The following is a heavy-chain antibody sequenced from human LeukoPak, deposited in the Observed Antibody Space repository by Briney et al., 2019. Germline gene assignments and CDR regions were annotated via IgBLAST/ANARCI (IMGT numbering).Heavy chain of an antibody. J-gene: IGHJ6*04. V-gene: IGHV3-48*03. CDR1: GFTFSSYE. CDR2: ISSSGSTI. CDR3: AELGITMIGGV. Sequence: GGSLRLSCAASGFTFSSYEMNWVRQAPGKGLEWVSYISSSGSTIYYADSVKGRFTISRDNAKNSLFLQMNSLRAEDTAVYYCAELGITMIGGVWGKGTTVTISS. D-gene: IGHD3-10*02.